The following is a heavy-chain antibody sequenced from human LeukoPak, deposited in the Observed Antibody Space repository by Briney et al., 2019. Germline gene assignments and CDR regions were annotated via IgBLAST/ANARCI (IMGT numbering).Heavy chain of an antibody. J-gene: IGHJ5*02. V-gene: IGHV4-39*07. CDR3: ARSHSSSWYSWFDP. D-gene: IGHD6-13*01. Sequence: PSETLSLTCTVSGGSISSSSYYWGWTRQPPGKGLEWIGSIYYSGSTYYNPSLKSRVTISVDTSKNQFSLKLSSVTAADTAVYYCARSHSSSWYSWFDPWGQGTLVTVSS. CDR1: GGSISSSSYY. CDR2: IYYSGST.